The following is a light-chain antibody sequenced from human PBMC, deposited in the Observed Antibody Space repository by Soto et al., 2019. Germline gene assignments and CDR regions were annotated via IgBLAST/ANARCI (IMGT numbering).Light chain of an antibody. CDR1: QSVSSSY. Sequence: EIVLTQSPGTLSLSPGERATLSCRASQSVSSSYLAWYQQEPGQAPRLLIYGASSRATGIPDRFSGSGSGTDFTLTISRLEPEDFATYYCQQSYSTPWTCGQGTKVDIK. CDR3: QQSYSTPWT. V-gene: IGKV3-20*01. CDR2: GAS. J-gene: IGKJ1*01.